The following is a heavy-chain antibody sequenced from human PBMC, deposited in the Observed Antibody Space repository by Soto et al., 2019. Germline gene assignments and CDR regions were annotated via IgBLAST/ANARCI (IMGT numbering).Heavy chain of an antibody. D-gene: IGHD6-13*01. CDR3: ARDHTSRVYSSSTIDYYYYGMDV. Sequence: GGSLRLSCAASGFTFSSYSMNWVRQAPGKGLEWVSSISSSSSYIYYADSVKGRFTISRDNAKNSLYLQMNSLRAEDTAVYYCARDHTSRVYSSSTIDYYYYGMDVWGQGTTVTVSS. CDR2: ISSSSSYI. V-gene: IGHV3-21*01. CDR1: GFTFSSYS. J-gene: IGHJ6*02.